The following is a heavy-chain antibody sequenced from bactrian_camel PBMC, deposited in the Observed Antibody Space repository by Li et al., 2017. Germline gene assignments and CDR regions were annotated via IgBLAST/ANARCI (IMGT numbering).Heavy chain of an antibody. CDR2: ISGGGGST. V-gene: IGHV3S40*01. CDR3: VRAPLYGGTLQLVT. Sequence: VQLVESGGGLVQPGGSLRLSCKASGFTFSIYSMSWVRQAPGKGLEWVSTISGGGGSTYDADSVKGRFTISRDNAKNTVYLQMKSLKPEDAAVYYCVRAPLYGGTLQLVTGARGPRSPSP. CDR1: GFTFSIYS. D-gene: IGHD6*01. J-gene: IGHJ6*01.